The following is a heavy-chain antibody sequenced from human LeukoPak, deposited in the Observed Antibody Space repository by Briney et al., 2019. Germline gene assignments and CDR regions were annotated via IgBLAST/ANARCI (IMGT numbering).Heavy chain of an antibody. J-gene: IGHJ6*02. CDR1: GYTFTGYY. D-gene: IGHD3-22*01. V-gene: IGHV1-2*04. CDR2: INPNSGGT. Sequence: ASVKVSCKASGYTFTGYYMHWVRQAPGQGLEWMGWINPNSGGTNYAQKFQGWVTMTRDTSISTAYMELSRLRSEDTAVYYCARNNYDSSGYYRGPYYYYYGMDVWGQGTTVTVSS. CDR3: ARNNYDSSGYYRGPYYYYYGMDV.